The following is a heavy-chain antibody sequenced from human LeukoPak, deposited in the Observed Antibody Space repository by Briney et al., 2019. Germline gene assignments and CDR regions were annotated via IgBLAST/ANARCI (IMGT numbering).Heavy chain of an antibody. CDR3: ARGMYYYDGSGDY. J-gene: IGHJ4*02. D-gene: IGHD3-22*01. V-gene: IGHV4-34*01. CDR2: INHSGST. Sequence: SETLSLTCAVYGGSFSGYYWSWIRQPPGKGLGWIGEINHSGSTNYNPSLKSRVTISINTSKNQFSLNLTSVTAADTAVYYCARGMYYYDGSGDYWGQGILVTVSS. CDR1: GGSFSGYY.